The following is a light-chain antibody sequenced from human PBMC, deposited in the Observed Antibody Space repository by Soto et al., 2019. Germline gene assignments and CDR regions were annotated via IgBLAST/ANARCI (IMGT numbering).Light chain of an antibody. Sequence: QLVLTQPPSASGTPGQRVTISCSGSSSKIGSNTVNWYQQLPGTAPKLLIYSNNQRPSGVPDRFSASKSGTSASLDISGLRSEDEADYYCLANDDSLGGQVFGGGTKLTVL. CDR2: SNN. J-gene: IGLJ2*01. CDR3: LANDDSLGGQV. V-gene: IGLV1-44*01. CDR1: SSKIGSNT.